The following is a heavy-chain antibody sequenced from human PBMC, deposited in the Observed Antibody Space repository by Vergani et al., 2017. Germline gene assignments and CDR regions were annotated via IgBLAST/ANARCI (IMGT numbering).Heavy chain of an antibody. D-gene: IGHD3-22*01. J-gene: IGHJ4*02. CDR3: ARMGGYDEGDAFRIGYFDS. CDR2: IYTSGST. Sequence: QVQLQESGPGLVKPSQTLSLTCTVSGASISSGSYYWSWIRQPAGKGLEWIGRIYTSGSTNYNPSLKSRVTMSVDTSKNQFSLKLNSVTAADTAMYYCARMGGYDEGDAFRIGYFDSWGPGILVTVSS. V-gene: IGHV4-61*02. CDR1: GASISSGSYY.